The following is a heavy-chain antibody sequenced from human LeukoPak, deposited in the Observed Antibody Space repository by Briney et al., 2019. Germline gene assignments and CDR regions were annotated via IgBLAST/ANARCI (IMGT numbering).Heavy chain of an antibody. CDR3: ARGDRVVPSALRY. Sequence: GGSLRLSCAASGFTVSSNYMSWVRQAPGKGLEWVSVIYSGGSTYYADSVKGRFTISRDNSKNTLYLQMNSLRAEDTAVYYCARGDRVVPSALRYWGQGTLVTVSS. D-gene: IGHD3-3*01. CDR2: IYSGGST. V-gene: IGHV3-66*01. CDR1: GFTVSSNY. J-gene: IGHJ4*02.